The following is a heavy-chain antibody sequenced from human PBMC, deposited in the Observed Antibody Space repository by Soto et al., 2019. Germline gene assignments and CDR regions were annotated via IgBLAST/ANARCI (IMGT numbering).Heavy chain of an antibody. CDR1: GFTFSSYG. J-gene: IGHJ4*01. CDR3: AKIGLYNWNFDY. D-gene: IGHD1-20*01. CDR2: ISYDGSNK. V-gene: IGHV3-30*18. Sequence: GSLRLSCAASGFTFSSYGMHWVRQAPGKGLEWVAVISYDGSNKYYADSVKGRFTISRDNSKNTLYLQMNSLRAEDTAVYYCAKIGLYNWNFDYWGQEPWSPSPQ.